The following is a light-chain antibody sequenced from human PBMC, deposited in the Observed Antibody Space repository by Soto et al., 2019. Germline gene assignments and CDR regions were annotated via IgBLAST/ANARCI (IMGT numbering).Light chain of an antibody. J-gene: IGKJ3*01. CDR2: GAS. CDR3: QQYGSSPLFT. V-gene: IGKV3-20*01. CDR1: QSVSSSY. Sequence: EIVLTQSPGTLSLSPGERATLSCSASQSVSSSYLAWYQQKPGQAPRLLIYGASSRATGIPDRFSGSGSGTDFTLTISRLEPEDFAVYYCQQYGSSPLFTFGPGTKVEIK.